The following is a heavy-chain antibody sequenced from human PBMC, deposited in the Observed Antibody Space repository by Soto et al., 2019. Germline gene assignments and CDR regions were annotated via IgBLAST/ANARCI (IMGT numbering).Heavy chain of an antibody. CDR3: ARGLKFTTPLVRGVNPYYYYYMDV. CDR1: GYTFSSYD. D-gene: IGHD3-10*01. Sequence: QVQLVQSGAEVKKPGASVKVSCKASGYTFSSYDINWVRQATGQGLEWMGWMNPNSGDTNYPQKFKGRVTMTRITSIATAYMELSSLRSEDTAVYYCARGLKFTTPLVRGVNPYYYYYMDVWGEGTTVTVSS. V-gene: IGHV1-8*01. J-gene: IGHJ6*03. CDR2: MNPNSGDT.